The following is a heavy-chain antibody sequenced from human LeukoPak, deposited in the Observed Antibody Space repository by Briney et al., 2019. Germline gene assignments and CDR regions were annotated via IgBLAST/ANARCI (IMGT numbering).Heavy chain of an antibody. Sequence: GGTLRLSCAASGFTFSSYSMNCVREAPGKGLEWVSYISSSSSTIYYADSVKGRFTISRDNAKNSLYLQVNSLRDEDTAVYYCARDFSIAAAGNWGQGTLVTVSS. J-gene: IGHJ4*02. V-gene: IGHV3-48*02. CDR3: ARDFSIAAAGN. CDR2: ISSSSSTI. CDR1: GFTFSSYS. D-gene: IGHD6-13*01.